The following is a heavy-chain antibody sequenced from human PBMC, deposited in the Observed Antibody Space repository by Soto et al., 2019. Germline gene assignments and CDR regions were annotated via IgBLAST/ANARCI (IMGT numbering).Heavy chain of an antibody. J-gene: IGHJ4*02. CDR3: SRPPPGLGYSGYGPLSYYFGY. Sequence: PVKVSCKASGGTFSSYAISWVRQAPGQGLEWMGGIIPIFGTANYAHKFQGRVTITADESTSTAYMELSRPRSEDTGLHYYSRPPPGLGYSGYGPLSYYFGYWGQGTLVTV. CDR1: GGTFSSYA. D-gene: IGHD5-12*01. V-gene: IGHV1-69*13. CDR2: IIPIFGTA.